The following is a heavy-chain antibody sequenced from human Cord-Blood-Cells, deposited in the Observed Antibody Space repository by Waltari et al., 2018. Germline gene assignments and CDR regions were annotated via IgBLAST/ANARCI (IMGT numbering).Heavy chain of an antibody. CDR3: ARDRAVWTFDP. CDR2: IKQDGSEK. D-gene: IGHD6-19*01. J-gene: IGHJ5*02. Sequence: EVQLVESGGGLVQPGGSLRLSCAASGFTFSSYWMSWVRQAPGKGREWVANIKQDGSEKYYVDSVKGRFTISRDNAKNSLYLQMNSLRAEDTAVYYCARDRAVWTFDPWGQGTLVTVSS. CDR1: GFTFSSYW. V-gene: IGHV3-7*01.